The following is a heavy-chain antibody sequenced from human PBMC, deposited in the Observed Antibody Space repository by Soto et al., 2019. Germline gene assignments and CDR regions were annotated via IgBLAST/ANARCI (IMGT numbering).Heavy chain of an antibody. Sequence: QVQLVESGGGVVQPGRSLRLSCAASGFTFSSYGMHWVRQAPGKGLEWVAVISYDGSNKYYADSVKGRFTISRDNSKNTLYLQMNSLRAEDTAVYYCAKVVRGSRGFDYWGQGTLVTVSS. CDR2: ISYDGSNK. CDR1: GFTFSSYG. J-gene: IGHJ4*02. V-gene: IGHV3-30*18. CDR3: AKVVRGSRGFDY. D-gene: IGHD5-12*01.